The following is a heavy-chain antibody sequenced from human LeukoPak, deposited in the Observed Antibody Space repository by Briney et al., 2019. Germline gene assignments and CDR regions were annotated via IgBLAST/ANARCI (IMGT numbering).Heavy chain of an antibody. D-gene: IGHD6-13*01. Sequence: SETLSLTCAVSGASITSSKYCSWVRQPPGKGLEWIGQVYHSGSTNYNPSLKSRVTISVDTSKNQFSLKLSSVTAADTAVYYCARGIMNRIAAAPEYFDLWGRGTLVTVSS. CDR2: VYHSGST. J-gene: IGHJ2*01. CDR3: ARGIMNRIAAAPEYFDL. CDR1: GASITSSKY. V-gene: IGHV4-4*02.